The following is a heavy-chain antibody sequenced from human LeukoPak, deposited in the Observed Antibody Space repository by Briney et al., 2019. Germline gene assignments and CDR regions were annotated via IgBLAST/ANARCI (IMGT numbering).Heavy chain of an antibody. V-gene: IGHV3-7*01. J-gene: IGHJ3*01. Sequence: GGSLRLSCAASGFTFRSYWMSWVRQAPGKGLEWVANIKDDGSQKNYVDSVKGRFTISRDNAKNSLSLQVNSPRDEDTALYYCARDIPGAASAFDVWGQGTLVTVSS. CDR3: ARDIPGAASAFDV. CDR2: IKDDGSQK. D-gene: IGHD2-2*01. CDR1: GFTFRSYW.